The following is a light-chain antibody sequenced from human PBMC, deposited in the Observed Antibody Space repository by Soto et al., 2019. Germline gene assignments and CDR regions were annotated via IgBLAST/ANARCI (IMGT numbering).Light chain of an antibody. CDR1: QSISSS. J-gene: IGKJ1*01. Sequence: EIVLTQSPATLSLSPGERATLSCRASQSISSSLAWYQQKPGQAPRLLIYDASTRATGFPVRFSGSGSGTDFTLTIGSLEPEDFAVYYCQQRSEWPRTFGQGTKVEVK. CDR3: QQRSEWPRT. CDR2: DAS. V-gene: IGKV3-11*01.